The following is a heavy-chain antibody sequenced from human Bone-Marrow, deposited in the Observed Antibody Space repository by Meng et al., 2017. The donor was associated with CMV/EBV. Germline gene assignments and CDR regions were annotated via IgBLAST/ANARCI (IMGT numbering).Heavy chain of an antibody. V-gene: IGHV3-15*01. Sequence: GESLKISCAASGFTFSNAWMSWVRQAPGKGLEWVGRIKSKTDGGTTDYAAPVKGRFTISRDDSKNTLYLQMNSLRAEDTAVYYCAKGFDVVVVAATPGYWGQGTLVTVSS. D-gene: IGHD2-15*01. CDR1: GFTFSNAW. J-gene: IGHJ4*02. CDR2: IKSKTDGGTT. CDR3: AKGFDVVVVAATPGY.